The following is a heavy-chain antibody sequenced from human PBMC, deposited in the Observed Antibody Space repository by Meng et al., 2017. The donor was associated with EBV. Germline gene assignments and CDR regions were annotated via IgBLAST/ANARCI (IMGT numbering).Heavy chain of an antibody. CDR2: INPNSGGT. J-gene: IGHJ5*02. D-gene: IGHD6-13*01. CDR3: AKGADLAAAGTFWFDP. V-gene: IGHV1-2*06. CDR1: GYTFTGYY. Sequence: QGQVVESGAEVKKPGASVKVSCKASGYTFTGYYMHWVRQAPGQGLEWMGRINPNSGGTNYAQKFQGRVTVTRDTSISTAYMELSRLRSDDTAVYYCAKGADLAAAGTFWFDPWGQGTLVTVSS.